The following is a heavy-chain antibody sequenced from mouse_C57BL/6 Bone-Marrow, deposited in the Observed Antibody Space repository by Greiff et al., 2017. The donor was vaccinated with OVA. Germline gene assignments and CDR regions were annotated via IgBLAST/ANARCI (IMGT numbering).Heavy chain of an antibody. J-gene: IGHJ2*01. CDR3: AGMGIYDGYDDYFDY. V-gene: IGHV8-8*01. D-gene: IGHD2-2*01. CDR1: GFSLSTFGMG. CDR2: IWWDDDK. Sequence: QVQLKESGPGILQPSQTLSLTCSFSGFSLSTFGMGVGWIRQPSGKGLEWLAHIWWDDDKYYNPALKSRLTISKDTSKNQVFLQIANVDTADTATYYCAGMGIYDGYDDYFDYWGQGTTLTVSS.